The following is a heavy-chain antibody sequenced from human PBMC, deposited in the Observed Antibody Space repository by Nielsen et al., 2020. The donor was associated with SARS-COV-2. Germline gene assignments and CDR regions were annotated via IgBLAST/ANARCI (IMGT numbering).Heavy chain of an antibody. V-gene: IGHV3-20*01. CDR2: INWNGGST. CDR1: GFTFDDYG. CDR3: LSHGDYFNY. D-gene: IGHD4-17*01. J-gene: IGHJ4*02. Sequence: GESLKISCAASGFTFDDYGMSWVRQAPGKGLEWVSGINWNGGSTGYADSVKGRFTISRDNAKNSLYLQMNSLRAEDTALYHCLSHGDYFNYWGQGTLVTVSS.